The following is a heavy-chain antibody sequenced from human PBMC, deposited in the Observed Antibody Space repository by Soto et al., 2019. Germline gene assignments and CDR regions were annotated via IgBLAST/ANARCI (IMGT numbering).Heavy chain of an antibody. Sequence: PGESLKISCQGSGYRFTSFWICWVRQMPGKVLELLGNVYPSDSDVRYSPSFEGRVTISADNSIHTAYLHLPNLQASDTAISYCTKGATSPSDSWGQGTRVTGSS. CDR2: VYPSDSDV. D-gene: IGHD3-16*01. CDR1: GYRFTSFW. J-gene: IGHJ4*02. CDR3: TKGATSPSDS. V-gene: IGHV5-51*01.